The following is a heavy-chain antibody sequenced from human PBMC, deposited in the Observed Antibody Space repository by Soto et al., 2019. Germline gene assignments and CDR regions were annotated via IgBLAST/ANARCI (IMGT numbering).Heavy chain of an antibody. D-gene: IGHD6-6*01. V-gene: IGHV1-18*04. CDR1: GYTFTSYG. CDR3: ARAGASIAARNYYYGMDV. J-gene: IGHJ6*02. Sequence: GPSVKVSCKASGYTFTSYGISWVRQAPGQGLEWMGWISAYKGNTNYAQKLQGRVTMTTDTSTSTAYMELRSLRSDDTAVYYCARAGASIAARNYYYGMDVWGQGTTVTVSS. CDR2: ISAYKGNT.